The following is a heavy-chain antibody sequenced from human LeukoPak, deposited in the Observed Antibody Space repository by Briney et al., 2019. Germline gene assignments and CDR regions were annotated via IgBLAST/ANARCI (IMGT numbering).Heavy chain of an antibody. J-gene: IGHJ4*01. CDR1: GYKFIDDY. Sequence: ASVKVSCKASGYKFIDDYMHWVRQAPGQGLEFMGWINPDSGFTNLAQKFQGRVSMTRDTSISTAYMVLTRLTYDDTAVYYCVPTAEAYTSRWTVWGPGTLVSVSS. CDR3: VPTAEAYTSRWTV. V-gene: IGHV1-2*02. D-gene: IGHD6-13*01. CDR2: INPDSGFT.